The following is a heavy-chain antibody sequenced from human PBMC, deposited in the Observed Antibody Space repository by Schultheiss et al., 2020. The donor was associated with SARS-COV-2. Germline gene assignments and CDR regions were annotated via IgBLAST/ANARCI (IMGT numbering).Heavy chain of an antibody. CDR3: ARSMVRGVIPKYYFDY. CDR1: GYSFTSYW. D-gene: IGHD3-10*01. V-gene: IGHV5-51*01. CDR2: IYPGDSDT. J-gene: IGHJ4*02. Sequence: GESLKISCKGSGYSFTSYWIGWVRQMPGKGLEWMGIIYPGDSDTRYSPSFQGQVTISADKSISTAYLQWSSLKASDTAMYYCARSMVRGVIPKYYFDYWGQGTLVTVSS.